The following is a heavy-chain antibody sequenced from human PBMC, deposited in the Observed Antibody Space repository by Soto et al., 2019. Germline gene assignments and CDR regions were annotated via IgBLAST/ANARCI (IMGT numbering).Heavy chain of an antibody. D-gene: IGHD4-17*01. CDR1: GFTFSSYA. CDR3: ARAAHADGDYYYYYYMDV. J-gene: IGHJ6*03. CDR2: ISSNGGST. V-gene: IGHV3-64*01. Sequence: EVQLVESGGGLVQPGGSLRLSCAASGFTFSSYAMHWVRQAPGKGLEYVSAISSNGGSTYYANSVKGRFTISRDNSKNTLYHQTGSLRAEDMAVYYCARAAHADGDYYYYYYMDVWGKGTTLTVSS.